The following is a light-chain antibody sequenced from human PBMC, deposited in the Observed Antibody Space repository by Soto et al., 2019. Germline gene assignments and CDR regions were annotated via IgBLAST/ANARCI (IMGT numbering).Light chain of an antibody. V-gene: IGKV3-20*01. CDR3: QQYSNSRT. CDR2: AAS. CDR1: QTISNNF. J-gene: IGKJ1*01. Sequence: EIVLTQSPGTLSLSPGERATLSCRASQTISNNFLAWYQQQPDQPPRLLIYAASTRATGIPDRFSASGSGTDFTLTISRLEPEDFAVYFCQQYSNSRTFGQGTKVEI.